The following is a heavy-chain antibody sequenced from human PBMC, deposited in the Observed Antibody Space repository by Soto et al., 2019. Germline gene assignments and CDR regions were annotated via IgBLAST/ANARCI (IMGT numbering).Heavy chain of an antibody. CDR2: IYYSGST. CDR3: ARDRGISSSSSKFLNYYYYYGMDV. V-gene: IGHV4-59*01. Sequence: SWVRQATGKGLEWIGFIYYSGSTNYNPSLKSRVTISVDTSKNQFSLKLSSVTAADTAVYYCARDRGISSSSSKFLNYYYYYGMDVWGQGTTVTVSS. D-gene: IGHD6-6*01. J-gene: IGHJ6*02.